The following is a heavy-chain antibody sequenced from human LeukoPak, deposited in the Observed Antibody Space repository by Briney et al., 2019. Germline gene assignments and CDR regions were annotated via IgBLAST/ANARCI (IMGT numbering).Heavy chain of an antibody. Sequence: SETLSLTCAVYGGSFSGYYWSWIRQPPGKGLEWIGEINHSGSTNYNPSLKSRVTISVDTSKNQFSLKLSSVTAADTAVYYCARHRGLSGIAIKGSYYFDYWGQGTLVTVSS. CDR2: INHSGST. D-gene: IGHD6-13*01. CDR3: ARHRGLSGIAIKGSYYFDY. V-gene: IGHV4-34*01. J-gene: IGHJ4*02. CDR1: GGSFSGYY.